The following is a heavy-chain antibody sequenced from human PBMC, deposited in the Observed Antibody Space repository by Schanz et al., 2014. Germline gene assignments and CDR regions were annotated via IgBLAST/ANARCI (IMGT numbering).Heavy chain of an antibody. V-gene: IGHV3-33*06. Sequence: QVQLVESGGGVVQPGRSLRLSCAASGFTFNSYGMHWVRQAPGKGLEWVAFIWYDEYYADSVKGRFTISRDNSKNTLYLQMNSLRAEDTAVYYCAKDADFWSGYYLDYWGQGTLVTVSS. CDR1: GFTFNSYG. D-gene: IGHD3-3*01. CDR2: IWYDE. CDR3: AKDADFWSGYYLDY. J-gene: IGHJ4*02.